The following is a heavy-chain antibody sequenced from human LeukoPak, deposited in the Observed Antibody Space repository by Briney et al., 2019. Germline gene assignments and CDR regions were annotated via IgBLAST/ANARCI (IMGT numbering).Heavy chain of an antibody. J-gene: IGHJ4*02. Sequence: PGGSLRLSCAASGFTFSSYSMNWVRQAPGKGLEWVSYISSSSSTIYYADSVKGRLTISRGSAKNSLYLQMNSLRAEDTAVYYCARDVGWWELRNSFDYWGQGTLVTVSS. CDR3: ARDVGWWELRNSFDY. D-gene: IGHD1-26*01. V-gene: IGHV3-48*04. CDR2: ISSSSSTI. CDR1: GFTFSSYS.